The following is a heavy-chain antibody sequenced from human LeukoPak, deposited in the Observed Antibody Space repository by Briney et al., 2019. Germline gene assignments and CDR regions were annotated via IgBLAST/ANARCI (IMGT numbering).Heavy chain of an antibody. D-gene: IGHD4-17*01. CDR3: ARPRDYGDYDGFDI. J-gene: IGHJ3*02. Sequence: SVRVSCKASGYTFTGYYIDWMRQAPGRGLEWMGWINPNSGDTKYVQKFQGRVTMTRVTSIRTAYLDLRRLRSDDTAVYYCARPRDYGDYDGFDIWGPGTMVRVSS. CDR1: GYTFTGYY. V-gene: IGHV1-2*02. CDR2: INPNSGDT.